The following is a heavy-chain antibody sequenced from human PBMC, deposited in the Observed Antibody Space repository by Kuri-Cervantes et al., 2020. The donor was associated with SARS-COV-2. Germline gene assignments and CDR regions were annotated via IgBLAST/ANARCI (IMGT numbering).Heavy chain of an antibody. V-gene: IGHV5-51*01. CDR2: IYPGDSDT. CDR1: GYSFTSFW. Sequence: GGSLRLSCKGSGYSFTSFWVGWVRQMPGKGLEWMGIIYPGDSDTRYSPSFQGQVTISADKSISTAYLQWSSLKASDTAMYYCARLLQGGGSCYDYWGQGTLVTVSS. J-gene: IGHJ4*02. D-gene: IGHD2-15*01. CDR3: ARLLQGGGSCYDY.